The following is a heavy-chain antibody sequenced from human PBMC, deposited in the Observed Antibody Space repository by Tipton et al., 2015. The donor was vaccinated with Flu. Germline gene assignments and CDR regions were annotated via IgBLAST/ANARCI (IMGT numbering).Heavy chain of an antibody. CDR3: ASRRKSQRPLDAFDI. J-gene: IGHJ3*02. Sequence: SLRLSCAASGFTFSSYSMNWVRQAPGKGLEWVSSISSSSSYIYNADSVKGRSTISNYNAKNSLYLQMNSLRAEDTAVYYCASRRKSQRPLDAFDIWGQGTMVTVSS. CDR1: GFTFSSYS. D-gene: IGHD6-25*01. CDR2: ISSSSSYI. V-gene: IGHV3-21*01.